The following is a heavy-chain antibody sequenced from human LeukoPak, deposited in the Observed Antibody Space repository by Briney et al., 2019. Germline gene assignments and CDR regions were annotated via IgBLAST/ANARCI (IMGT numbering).Heavy chain of an antibody. CDR2: ISSGSNDI. CDR3: ARGCGGDCYPFRDY. CDR1: GFTFSSYS. Sequence: PGGSLRLSCAASGFTFSSYSMNWVRQAPGKGLEWVSSISSGSNDIYYAGSVKGRFTISRDNAKNSLYLEMSSLRAEDTAVYYCARGCGGDCYPFRDYWGQGALVTVSS. D-gene: IGHD2-21*02. J-gene: IGHJ4*02. V-gene: IGHV3-21*06.